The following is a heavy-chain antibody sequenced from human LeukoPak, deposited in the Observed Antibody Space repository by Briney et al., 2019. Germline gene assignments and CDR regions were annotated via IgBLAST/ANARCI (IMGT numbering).Heavy chain of an antibody. V-gene: IGHV3-74*01. J-gene: IGHJ4*02. CDR1: GFTFSSYW. CDR2: IYTDGSTT. D-gene: IGHD3-22*01. Sequence: GGSLRLSCAASGFTFSSYWMHWVRQAPGKGLVWVSRIYTDGSTTRYADSVKGRFTISRDNAKNTLYLQMNSLRAEDTAVYYCARGSSSSDYYHFDYWGQGTLVTVSS. CDR3: ARGSSSSDYYHFDY.